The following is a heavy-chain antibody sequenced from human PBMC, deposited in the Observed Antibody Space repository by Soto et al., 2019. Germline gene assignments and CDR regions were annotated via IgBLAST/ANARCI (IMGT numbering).Heavy chain of an antibody. Sequence: EVQLLESGGGLVQPGGSLRLSCAASGFTFSSYAMSWVRQAPGKGLEWVSAISGSGGSTYYADSVKGRFTISRDNSKNTLYLQMNSLRAEDTAVYYCAGSTANYNYYYMDVWGKGTTVTVSS. J-gene: IGHJ6*03. CDR3: AGSTANYNYYYMDV. CDR2: ISGSGGST. V-gene: IGHV3-23*01. CDR1: GFTFSSYA. D-gene: IGHD2-2*01.